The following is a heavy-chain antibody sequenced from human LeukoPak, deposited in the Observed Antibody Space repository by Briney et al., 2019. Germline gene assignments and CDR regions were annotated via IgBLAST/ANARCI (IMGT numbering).Heavy chain of an antibody. CDR2: INSDGSST. J-gene: IGHJ3*02. V-gene: IGHV3-74*01. D-gene: IGHD6-13*01. CDR1: GFTFSSYW. Sequence: PGGSLRLSCAASGFTFSSYWMHWVRQAPWKGLVWVSRINSDGSSTSYADSVKGRFTISRDNAKNTLYLQINSLRAEDTAVYYCARALQQTDAFDTWGQGTMVTVSS. CDR3: ARALQQTDAFDT.